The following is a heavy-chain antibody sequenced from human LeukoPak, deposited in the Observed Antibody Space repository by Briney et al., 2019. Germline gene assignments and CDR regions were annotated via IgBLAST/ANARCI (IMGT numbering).Heavy chain of an antibody. V-gene: IGHV4-39*01. J-gene: IGHJ4*02. CDR3: ARISVVAATGVDY. CDR1: GGSISSSSYY. D-gene: IGHD2-15*01. CDR2: IYYSGST. Sequence: SETLSLTCTVSGGSISSSSYYWGWIRQPPGKGLEWIGSIYYSGSTYYNPSLKSRVTISVDTSKNQFSLKLSSVTAADTAVYYCARISVVAATGVDYWGQGTLVTVSS.